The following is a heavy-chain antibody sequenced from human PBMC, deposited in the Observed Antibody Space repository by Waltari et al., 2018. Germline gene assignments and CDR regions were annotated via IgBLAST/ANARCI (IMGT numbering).Heavy chain of an antibody. J-gene: IGHJ3*02. Sequence: VQLQESGPGLVKPSQTLSRSCTVSGGSVIGGGYYWSWIRQQPGRGLEWIGYIYYSGGTYYNPSFKSLVTRSLDTSKNQFSLKLSFVTAADTAVYYCARGQDSYDSSGYSGEAFDIWGQGTMVTVSS. D-gene: IGHD3-22*01. CDR3: ARGQDSYDSSGYSGEAFDI. CDR1: GGSVIGGGYY. V-gene: IGHV4-31*01. CDR2: IYYSGGT.